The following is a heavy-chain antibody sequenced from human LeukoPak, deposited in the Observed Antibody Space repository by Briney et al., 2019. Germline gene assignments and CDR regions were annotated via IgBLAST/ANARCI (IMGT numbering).Heavy chain of an antibody. CDR3: ARDSGVSIMGPWYFDL. CDR1: GGSISSGSYY. Sequence: SQTLSLTCTVSGGSISSGSYYWSWIRQPAGEGLEWIGRIYTSGSTNYNPSLKSRVTISVDTSKNQFSLKLSSVTAADTAVYYCARDSGVSIMGPWYFDLWGRGTLVTVSS. V-gene: IGHV4-61*02. D-gene: IGHD3-16*01. J-gene: IGHJ2*01. CDR2: IYTSGST.